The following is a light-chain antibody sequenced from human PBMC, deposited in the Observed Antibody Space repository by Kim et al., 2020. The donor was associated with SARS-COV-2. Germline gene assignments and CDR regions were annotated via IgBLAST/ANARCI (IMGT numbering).Light chain of an antibody. Sequence: LGQTVRITCQGDSLRSYYASWYQQKPGQAPVLVIYGKNNRPSGIPGRFSGSSSGNTASLTITGAQAEDEADYYCNSRDSSGNHPWVFGGGTQLTVL. CDR1: SLRSYY. V-gene: IGLV3-19*01. CDR2: GKN. CDR3: NSRDSSGNHPWV. J-gene: IGLJ3*02.